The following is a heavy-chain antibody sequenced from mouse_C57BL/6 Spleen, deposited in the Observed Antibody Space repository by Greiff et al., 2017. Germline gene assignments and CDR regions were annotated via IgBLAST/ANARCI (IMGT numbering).Heavy chain of an antibody. CDR1: GYAFSSSW. D-gene: IGHD2-1*01. J-gene: IGHJ3*01. Sequence: VQLQQSGPELVKPGASVKISCKASGYAFSSSWMNWVKQRPGKGLEWIGRIYPGDGDTNYNGKFKGKATLTADKSSRTAYMQLSSLTSEDSAVYFCAREGIYYGNYVAWFAYWGQGTLVTVSA. CDR3: AREGIYYGNYVAWFAY. CDR2: IYPGDGDT. V-gene: IGHV1-82*01.